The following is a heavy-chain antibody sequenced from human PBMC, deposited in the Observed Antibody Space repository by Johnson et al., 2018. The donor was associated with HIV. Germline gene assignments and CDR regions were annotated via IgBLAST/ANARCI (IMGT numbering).Heavy chain of an antibody. CDR1: GFTFSSYA. CDR2: ISYDGSNK. CDR3: ARANYYHN. J-gene: IGHJ3*02. Sequence: QVHLVESGGGVVQPGRSLRLSCAASGFTFSSYAMHWVRQAPGKGLEWVAVISYDGSNKYYADSVKGRFTISRDNAKNSLYLQMNSLRAEDTAVYYCARANYYHNWGQGTMVTVSS. V-gene: IGHV3-30*04. D-gene: IGHD3-10*01.